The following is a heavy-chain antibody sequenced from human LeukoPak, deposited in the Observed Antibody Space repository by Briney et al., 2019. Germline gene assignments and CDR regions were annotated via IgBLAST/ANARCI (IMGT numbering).Heavy chain of an antibody. CDR3: ARARYDFWSGYSYYFDY. CDR1: GFTFSSYA. Sequence: GGSLRLSCAASGFTFSSYAMSWVRQAPGKGLEWVSSISSSSSYIYYADSVKGRFTISRDNAKNSLYLQMNSLRAEDTAVYYCARARYDFWSGYSYYFDYWGQGTLVTVSS. CDR2: ISSSSSYI. D-gene: IGHD3-3*01. V-gene: IGHV3-21*01. J-gene: IGHJ4*02.